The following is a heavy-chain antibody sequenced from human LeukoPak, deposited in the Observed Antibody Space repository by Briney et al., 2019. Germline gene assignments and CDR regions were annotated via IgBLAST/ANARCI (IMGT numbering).Heavy chain of an antibody. CDR3: AREALTILGVVIITGTFDY. CDR1: GYTFTSYG. V-gene: IGHV1-18*01. CDR2: IIAYNGNT. J-gene: IGHJ4*02. D-gene: IGHD3-3*01. Sequence: ASVKVSCKASGYTFTSYGISWVRQAPGQGLEWMGWIIAYNGNTNYAQKLRGRVTMTTDTSTSTAYMELRSLRSDDTAVYYCAREALTILGVVIITGTFDYWGQGTLVTVSS.